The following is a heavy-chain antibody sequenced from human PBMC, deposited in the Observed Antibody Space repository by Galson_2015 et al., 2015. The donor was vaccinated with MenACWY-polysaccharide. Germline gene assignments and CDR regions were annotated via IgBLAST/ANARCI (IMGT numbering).Heavy chain of an antibody. D-gene: IGHD6-19*01. CDR1: GYTFTSYD. J-gene: IGHJ4*02. CDR3: ARGRRDTAVAATAAVFLDY. V-gene: IGHV1-8*01. Sequence: SVKVSCKASGYTFTSYDINWVRQATGQGLEWMGWMSPNGAKTGYAQKFQGRVTMTRNTSISTAYMELSSLTSEDTAVYYCARGRRDTAVAATAAVFLDYWGQGILVTVSS. CDR2: MSPNGAKT.